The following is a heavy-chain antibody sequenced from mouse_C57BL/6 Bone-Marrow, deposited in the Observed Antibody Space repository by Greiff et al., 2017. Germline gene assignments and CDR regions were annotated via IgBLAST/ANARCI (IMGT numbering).Heavy chain of an antibody. Sequence: EVKLQESGPGLVKPSQSLSLTCSVTGYSITSGYYWNWIRQFPGNKLEWMGYISYDGSNNYNPSLKNRISITRATSKNQFFLKLNSVTTEDTATYYCALSGMAWFAYWGQGTLVTVSA. CDR2: ISYDGSN. J-gene: IGHJ3*01. V-gene: IGHV3-6*01. CDR3: ALSGMAWFAY. CDR1: GYSITSGYY. D-gene: IGHD3-2*02.